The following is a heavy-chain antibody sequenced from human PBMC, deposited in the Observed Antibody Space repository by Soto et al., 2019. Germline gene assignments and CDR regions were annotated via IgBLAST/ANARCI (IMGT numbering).Heavy chain of an antibody. CDR2: INPSGGST. V-gene: IGHV1-46*01. Sequence: GASVKVSCKASGYTFTSYYMHWVRQAPGQGLEWMGIINPSGGSTNYAQKLQGRVTMTTDTSTSTAYMELRSLRSDDTAVYYCAGIPYDFWSGYGNWFDPWGQGTLVTVSS. D-gene: IGHD3-3*01. J-gene: IGHJ5*02. CDR3: AGIPYDFWSGYGNWFDP. CDR1: GYTFTSYY.